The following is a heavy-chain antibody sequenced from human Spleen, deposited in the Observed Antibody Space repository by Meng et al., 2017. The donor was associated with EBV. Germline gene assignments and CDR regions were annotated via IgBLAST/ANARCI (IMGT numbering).Heavy chain of an antibody. Sequence: QVQLVQSGAGVRKAGASVKVSCKASGYTFINYGITWVRQAPGQGLEWMGWISAYTGKTNYAQKVQGRVTMTTDTSTSTAYMELKGLRSDDTAVYYCATDAEWLQLWYFAYWGQGTLVTVSS. D-gene: IGHD5-24*01. CDR3: ATDAEWLQLWYFAY. J-gene: IGHJ4*01. CDR1: GYTFINYG. V-gene: IGHV1-18*01. CDR2: ISAYTGKT.